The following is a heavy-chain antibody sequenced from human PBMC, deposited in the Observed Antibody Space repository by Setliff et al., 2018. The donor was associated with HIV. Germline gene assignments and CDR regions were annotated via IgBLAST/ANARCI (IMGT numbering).Heavy chain of an antibody. CDR1: GGSFSDYY. CDR3: ARGLNYYGSGSYLPLGY. CDR2: VNRGRRT. Sequence: SETLSLTCALYGGSFSDYYWSWIRQPPGMGLEWIGEVNRGRRTNYNSSLKSRVTISIDTSKDQISLKLSSVTAADTAVYYCARGLNYYGSGSYLPLGYWGQGTLVTVSS. J-gene: IGHJ4*02. D-gene: IGHD3-10*01. V-gene: IGHV4-34*01.